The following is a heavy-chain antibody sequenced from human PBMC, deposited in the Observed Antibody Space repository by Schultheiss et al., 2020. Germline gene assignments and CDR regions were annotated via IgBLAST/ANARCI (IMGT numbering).Heavy chain of an antibody. V-gene: IGHV1-18*04. CDR2: ISAYNGNT. CDR1: GYTFTGYY. D-gene: IGHD3-3*01. J-gene: IGHJ5*02. Sequence: AYVKVSCKASGYTFTGYYMHWVRQAPGQGLEWMGRISAYNGNTNYAQKLQGRVTMTTDTSTSTAYMELRSLRSDDTAVYYCARDWAYYDFWSGYLNWFDPWGQGTLVTVSS. CDR3: ARDWAYYDFWSGYLNWFDP.